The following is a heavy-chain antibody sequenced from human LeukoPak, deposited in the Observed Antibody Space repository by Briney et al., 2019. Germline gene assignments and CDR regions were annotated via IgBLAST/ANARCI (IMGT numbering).Heavy chain of an antibody. CDR3: AKALYYYDSSAIT. D-gene: IGHD3-22*01. CDR1: GFTFSSYA. Sequence: GGSLRLSCAASGFTFSSYATSWVRQAPGKGLEWVSAISGSGGSTYYADSVKGRFTISRDNSKNTLYLQMNSLRAEDTAVYYCAKALYYYDSSAITWGQGTLVTVSS. V-gene: IGHV3-23*01. J-gene: IGHJ5*02. CDR2: ISGSGGST.